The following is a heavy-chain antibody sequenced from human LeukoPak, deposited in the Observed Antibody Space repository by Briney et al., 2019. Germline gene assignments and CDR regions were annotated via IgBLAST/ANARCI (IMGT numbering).Heavy chain of an antibody. J-gene: IGHJ4*02. V-gene: IGHV1-18*01. Sequence: ASVKVSCKASGYAYTTYGISWVRQAPGQGPEWVGWISTYNDNTKYAQSLQGRVTMTTDTSTRTAYMELRSLTSDDTAVYYCARGPHWDPHFDYWGQGTLVTVSS. CDR3: ARGPHWDPHFDY. D-gene: IGHD7-27*01. CDR1: GYAYTTYG. CDR2: ISTYNDNT.